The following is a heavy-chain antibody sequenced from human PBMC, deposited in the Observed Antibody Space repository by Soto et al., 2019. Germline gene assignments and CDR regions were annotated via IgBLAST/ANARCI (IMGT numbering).Heavy chain of an antibody. Sequence: ASVKVSCKASGGTFSSYAISWVRQAPGQGLEWMGGIIPIFGTANYAQKFQGRGTITADESTSTAYMELSSLGSEDTAVYYCARDLVDRWLRGSVPDNYYYGMDVWGQGTTVTVSS. CDR3: ARDLVDRWLRGSVPDNYYYGMDV. D-gene: IGHD5-12*01. V-gene: IGHV1-69*13. CDR1: GGTFSSYA. J-gene: IGHJ6*02. CDR2: IIPIFGTA.